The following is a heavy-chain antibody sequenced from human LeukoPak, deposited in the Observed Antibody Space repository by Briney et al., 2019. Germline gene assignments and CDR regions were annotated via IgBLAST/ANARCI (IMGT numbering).Heavy chain of an antibody. CDR3: ARGPASGSDFAWFDP. Sequence: SETLSLTCAVYGGSLSNYYWSWIRQPPGKGLEWVGEINHSGSTKFNPSLKSRVTILVAMSKSQFSLELRSVTAADTAVYYCARGPASGSDFAWFDPWGQGTLVTVSS. V-gene: IGHV4-34*01. D-gene: IGHD3-10*01. CDR1: GGSLSNYY. CDR2: INHSGST. J-gene: IGHJ5*02.